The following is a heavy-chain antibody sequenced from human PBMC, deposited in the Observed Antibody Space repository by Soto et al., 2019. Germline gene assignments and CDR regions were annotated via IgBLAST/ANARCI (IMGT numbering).Heavy chain of an antibody. Sequence: QVQLVESGGGVVQPGRSLRLSCAASGFTFSSYAMHWVRQAPGKGLEWVAVISYDGSNKYYADSVKGRFTISRDNSKNTLYLQMNSLRAEDTAVYYCASPVLGYCSGGSCYRFDYWGQGTLVTVSS. CDR1: GFTFSSYA. D-gene: IGHD2-15*01. CDR2: ISYDGSNK. CDR3: ASPVLGYCSGGSCYRFDY. V-gene: IGHV3-30-3*01. J-gene: IGHJ4*02.